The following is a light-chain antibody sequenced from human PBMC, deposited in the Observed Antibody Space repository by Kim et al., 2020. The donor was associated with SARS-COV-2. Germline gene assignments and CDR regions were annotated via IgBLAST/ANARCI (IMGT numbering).Light chain of an antibody. V-gene: IGKV1-16*01. Sequence: ASVGERVTITCRANQDFSDYLAWFQQKPGKAPKSLIYAASRLQSGVPSRFSGSGSGTEFTLTISNLQPEDFATYYCQQYKFYQWTFGQGTKVDIK. J-gene: IGKJ1*01. CDR3: QQYKFYQWT. CDR1: QDFSDY. CDR2: AAS.